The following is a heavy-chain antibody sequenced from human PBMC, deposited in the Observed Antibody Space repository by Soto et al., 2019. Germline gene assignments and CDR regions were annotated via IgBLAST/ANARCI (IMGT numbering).Heavy chain of an antibody. CDR1: GDSVSSNSAA. J-gene: IGHJ5*02. CDR3: ARGXRYCSGGSCYSLYWFDP. V-gene: IGHV6-1*01. CDR2: TYYRSKWYN. D-gene: IGHD2-15*01. Sequence: SQTLSLTCAISGDSVSSNSAAWNWIRQSPSRGLEWLGRTYYRSKWYNDYAVSVKSQITINPDTSKNQFSLQLNSVTPEDTAVYYCARGXRYCSGGSCYSLYWFDPWGQGTLVTVSS.